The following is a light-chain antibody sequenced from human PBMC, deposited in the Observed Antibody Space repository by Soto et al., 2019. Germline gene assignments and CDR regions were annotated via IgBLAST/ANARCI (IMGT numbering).Light chain of an antibody. Sequence: QSVLTQPASVSGSPGQTITISCTGTSSDVGRYNTVSWYQHHPGKAPKLIIYEVTHRPAGISDRFSASKSGNTASLTISGLQAEDEADYYCISLRVNHLYVFGSGTKVTVL. J-gene: IGLJ1*01. CDR3: ISLRVNHLYV. V-gene: IGLV2-14*01. CDR2: EVT. CDR1: SSDVGRYNT.